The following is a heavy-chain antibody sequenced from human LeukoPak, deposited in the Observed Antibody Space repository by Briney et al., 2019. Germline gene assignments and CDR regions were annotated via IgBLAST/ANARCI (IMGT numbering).Heavy chain of an antibody. CDR2: IIPFFGTA. V-gene: IGHV1-69*06. D-gene: IGHD5/OR15-5a*01. J-gene: IGHJ4*02. CDR3: ASSFYDLLVYFDY. Sequence: SVTVSCKSSGGTFSSYGIIWVRQAPGQGLEWMGGIIPFFGTAYYTPNFQGRVTITADKSTSTAYMELSSLRSEDTAVYYCASSFYDLLVYFDYWGQGTLVTVSS. CDR1: GGTFSSYG.